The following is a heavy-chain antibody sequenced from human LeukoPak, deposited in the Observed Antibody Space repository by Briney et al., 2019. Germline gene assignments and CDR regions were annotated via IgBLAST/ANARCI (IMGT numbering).Heavy chain of an antibody. CDR2: IYSGDSGVST. J-gene: IGHJ6*02. CDR3: ARSAARLRYYYAMDV. D-gene: IGHD6-6*01. V-gene: IGHV3-53*04. Sequence: GGSLRLSCAASGFSVSNTYMSWVRQAPGKGLEWVSVIYSGDSGVSTYCADSVKGRFTISRHNSKNTLYLQMSSLRAEDTAVYFCARSAARLRYYYAMDVWGQGTTVAVCS. CDR1: GFSVSNTY.